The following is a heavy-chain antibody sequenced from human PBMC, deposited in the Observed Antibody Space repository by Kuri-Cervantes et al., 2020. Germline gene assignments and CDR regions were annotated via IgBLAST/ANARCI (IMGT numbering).Heavy chain of an antibody. CDR1: GYTFGNYG. CDR3: ARGTSITIFGVVTTSYYFDY. V-gene: IGHV1-18*01. Sequence: ASVKVSCKASGYTFGNYGISWVRQAPGQGLEWMGWISAYTGNTDYAQKFQGRVTITADKSTSTAYMELSSLRSEDTAVYYCARGTSITIFGVVTTSYYFDYWGQGTLVTVSS. CDR2: ISAYTGNT. J-gene: IGHJ4*02. D-gene: IGHD3-3*01.